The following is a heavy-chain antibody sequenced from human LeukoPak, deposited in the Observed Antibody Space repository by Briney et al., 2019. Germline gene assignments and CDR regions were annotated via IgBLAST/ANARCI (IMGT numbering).Heavy chain of an antibody. J-gene: IGHJ1*01. CDR1: GYTFTGYY. CDR2: INPNSGGT. Sequence: ASVKVSCKASGYTFTGYYMHWVRQAPGQGLEWMGWINPNSGGTNYARKFQGRVTMTRDTSISTAYMELSRLRSDDTAVYYCARGVLYDSSGYYQKFGALEYFQHWGQGTLVTVSS. V-gene: IGHV1-2*02. D-gene: IGHD3-22*01. CDR3: ARGVLYDSSGYYQKFGALEYFQH.